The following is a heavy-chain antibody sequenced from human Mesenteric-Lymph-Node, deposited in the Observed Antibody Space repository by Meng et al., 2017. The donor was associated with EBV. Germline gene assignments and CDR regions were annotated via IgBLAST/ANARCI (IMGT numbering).Heavy chain of an antibody. V-gene: IGHV1-3*01. CDR1: GYTFSHHA. D-gene: IGHD3-10*01. CDR2: IFDGDDNT. J-gene: IGHJ4*02. Sequence: QVPLGQSGAEVKNPGASVKISCKTSGYTFSHHAMHWVRQAPGQGLEWMGWIFDGDDNTKYSQKFQGRVTITRDTSASTVYMELTSLRSEDTAVYYCARDPLLVRGAFPPDYWGQGTLVTVSS. CDR3: ARDPLLVRGAFPPDY.